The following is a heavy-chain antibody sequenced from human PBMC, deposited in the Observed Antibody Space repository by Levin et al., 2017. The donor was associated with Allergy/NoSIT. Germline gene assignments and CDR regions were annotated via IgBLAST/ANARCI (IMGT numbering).Heavy chain of an antibody. Sequence: SETLSLTCTVSGGSISSYYWSWIRQPPGKGLEWIGYIYYSGSTNYNPSLKSRVTISVDTSKNQFSLKLSSVTAADTAVYYCARDLKVGAPLWSQGTLVTVSS. CDR3: ARDLKVGAPL. J-gene: IGHJ4*02. V-gene: IGHV4-59*01. D-gene: IGHD1-26*01. CDR1: GGSISSYY. CDR2: IYYSGST.